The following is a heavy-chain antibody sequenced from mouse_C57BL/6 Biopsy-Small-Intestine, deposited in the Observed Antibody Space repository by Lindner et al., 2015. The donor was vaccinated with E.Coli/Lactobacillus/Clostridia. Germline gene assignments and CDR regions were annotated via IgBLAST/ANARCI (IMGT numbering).Heavy chain of an antibody. CDR2: IDPNSGYT. CDR3: AREMIYYGPYWFFDV. J-gene: IGHJ1*03. D-gene: IGHD2-1*01. V-gene: IGHV1-4*01. Sequence: VQLQESGAELARPGASVEMSCKTSGYTFISYTVHWVKQRPGQGLEWIGYIDPNSGYTNYNQKFKDKATLTADTSSSSAHMQLSSLTSEDSAVYYCAREMIYYGPYWFFDVWGTGTTVTVSS. CDR1: GYTFISYT.